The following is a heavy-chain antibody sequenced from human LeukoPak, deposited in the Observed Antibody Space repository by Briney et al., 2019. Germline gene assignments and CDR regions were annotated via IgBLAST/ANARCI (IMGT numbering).Heavy chain of an antibody. D-gene: IGHD2-2*02. CDR2: IKCDGSEK. CDR1: GFTFRTYW. CDR3: ARVYTGNRWHFDY. J-gene: IGHJ4*02. V-gene: IGHV3-7*03. Sequence: AGVSLRLSCAASGFTFRTYWMSWVPRARGKGLECVANIKCDGSEKYYVDCVRGRFTIFRDDAKSSLYLQMNRMRAEDTAVYFCARVYTGNRWHFDYWGQGTLVLVSS.